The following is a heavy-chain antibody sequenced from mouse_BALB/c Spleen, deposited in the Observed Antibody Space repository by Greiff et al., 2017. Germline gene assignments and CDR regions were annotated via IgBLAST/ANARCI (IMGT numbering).Heavy chain of an antibody. Sequence: VQRVESGPGLVAPSQSLSITCTVSGFSLTSYGVHWVRQPPGKGLEWLGVIWAGGSTNYNSALMSRLSISKDNSKSQVFLKMNSLQTDDTARYYCARDQGLLRRWFAYWGQGTLVTVSA. CDR2: IWAGGST. D-gene: IGHD2-4*01. CDR1: GFSLTSYG. J-gene: IGHJ3*01. CDR3: ARDQGLLRRWFAY. V-gene: IGHV2-9*02.